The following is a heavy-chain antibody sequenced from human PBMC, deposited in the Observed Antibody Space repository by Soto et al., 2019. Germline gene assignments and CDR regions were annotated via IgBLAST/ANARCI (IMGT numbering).Heavy chain of an antibody. J-gene: IGHJ4*02. Sequence: QVQLVESGGGVVQPGRSLRLSCAASGFTFSSYGMHWVRQAPGKGLEWVAVISYDGSNKYYADSVKGRFTISRDNSKNTLYLQMNSLRAEDTAVYYCAKDLDSSGLYNVLDYWGQGTLVTVSS. CDR2: ISYDGSNK. CDR3: AKDLDSSGLYNVLDY. D-gene: IGHD6-19*01. V-gene: IGHV3-30*18. CDR1: GFTFSSYG.